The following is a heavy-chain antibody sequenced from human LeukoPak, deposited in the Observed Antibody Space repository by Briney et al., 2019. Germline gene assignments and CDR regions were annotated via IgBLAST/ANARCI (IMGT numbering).Heavy chain of an antibody. J-gene: IGHJ4*02. CDR2: IWYDGSNK. CDR3: ARDRFLDTAMVTGTPGIPPDY. V-gene: IGHV3-33*01. Sequence: GRSLRLSCAASGFTFSSYGMHWVRQAPGKGLEWVAVIWYDGSNKYYADSVKGRFTISRDNSKNTLYLQMNSLGAEDTAVYYCARDRFLDTAMVTGTPGIPPDYWGQGTLVTVSS. D-gene: IGHD5-18*01. CDR1: GFTFSSYG.